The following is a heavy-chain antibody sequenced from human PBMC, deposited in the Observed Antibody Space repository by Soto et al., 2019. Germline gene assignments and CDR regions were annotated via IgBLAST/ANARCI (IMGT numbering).Heavy chain of an antibody. CDR1: GGSISSSSYY. CDR2: IYYSGST. Sequence: SETLSLTCTVSGGSISSSSYYWGWIRQPPGKGLEWIGSIYYSGSTYYNPSLKSRVTISVDTSKNQFSLKLSSVTAADTAVYYCARTRTSASGSYPPYNWFDPWGQGTLVTVSS. CDR3: ARTRTSASGSYPPYNWFDP. V-gene: IGHV4-39*07. D-gene: IGHD1-26*01. J-gene: IGHJ5*02.